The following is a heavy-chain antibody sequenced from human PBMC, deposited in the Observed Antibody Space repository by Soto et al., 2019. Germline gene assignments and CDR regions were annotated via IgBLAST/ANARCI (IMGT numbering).Heavy chain of an antibody. Sequence: QVQLVQSGAEVKKPGSSVKVSCKASGGTFSSYTISWVRQAPGQGLEWMGRIIPILGIANYAQKFQGRVTITADKSASTAYMELSSLRSAATSVYYCARVTGPTDWFDPWGQGTLVTVSS. CDR1: GGTFSSYT. CDR3: ARVTGPTDWFDP. CDR2: IIPILGIA. J-gene: IGHJ5*02. D-gene: IGHD1-7*01. V-gene: IGHV1-69*02.